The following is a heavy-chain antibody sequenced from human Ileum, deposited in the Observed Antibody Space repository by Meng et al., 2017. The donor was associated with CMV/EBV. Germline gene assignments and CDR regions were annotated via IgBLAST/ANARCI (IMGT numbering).Heavy chain of an antibody. J-gene: IGHJ4*02. Sequence: SETLSLTCTVSGGSISSSSYYWGWIRQPPGKGLEWIGSIYYSGSTYYNPSLKSRVTISGDTSKNQFSLKLSSVTAADTAVYYCARQGLRGYSGYETYWGQGTLVTVSS. D-gene: IGHD5-12*01. CDR3: ARQGLRGYSGYETY. CDR1: GGSISSSSYY. CDR2: IYYSGST. V-gene: IGHV4-39*01.